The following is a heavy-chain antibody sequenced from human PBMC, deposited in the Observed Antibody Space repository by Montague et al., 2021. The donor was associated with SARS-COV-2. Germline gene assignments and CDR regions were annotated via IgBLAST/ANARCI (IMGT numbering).Heavy chain of an antibody. D-gene: IGHD3-10*01. CDR2: INHSGST. CDR1: GGSFSGYY. CDR3: ARGARQGYGFRIGSFDY. V-gene: IGHV4-34*01. J-gene: IGHJ4*02. Sequence: SETLSLTCAVYGGSFSGYYWNWIRQPPGKGLERIGEINHSGSTNYNPSLKSRVTMSVDTSKNQFSLQLSSVTAADTAVYYCARGARQGYGFRIGSFDYWGQGTLVTVSS.